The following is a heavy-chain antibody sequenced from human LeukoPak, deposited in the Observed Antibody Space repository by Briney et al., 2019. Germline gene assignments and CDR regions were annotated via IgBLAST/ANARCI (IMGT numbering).Heavy chain of an antibody. J-gene: IGHJ4*02. V-gene: IGHV3-74*01. CDR3: ARGPYYDFWSGYRSTTLDY. CDR2: INSDGSST. CDR1: GFTFSSYW. Sequence: GGSLRLSCAASGFTFSSYWMHWVRQAPGKGLVWVSRINSDGSSTSYADSVKGRFTISRDNAKNTLYLQMNSLRAEDTAVYYCARGPYYDFWSGYRSTTLDYWGQGTLVTVSS. D-gene: IGHD3-3*01.